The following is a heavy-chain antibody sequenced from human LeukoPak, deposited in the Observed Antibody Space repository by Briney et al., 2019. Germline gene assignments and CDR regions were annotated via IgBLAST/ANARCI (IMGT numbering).Heavy chain of an antibody. J-gene: IGHJ4*02. D-gene: IGHD6-13*01. CDR1: GLTFSSYW. V-gene: IGHV3-7*01. Sequence: GGSLRLSCAASGLTFSSYWMSWVRQAPGKGLEWVANIKQDGSEKYYVDSVKGRFTISRDNAKNSLYLQMNSLRAEDTAVYYCARDLSSWAGDRGLQDYWGQGTLVTVSS. CDR3: ARDLSSWAGDRGLQDY. CDR2: IKQDGSEK.